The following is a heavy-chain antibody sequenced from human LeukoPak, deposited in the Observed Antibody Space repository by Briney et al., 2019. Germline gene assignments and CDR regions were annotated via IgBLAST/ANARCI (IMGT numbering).Heavy chain of an antibody. CDR1: GYTFTRYD. V-gene: IGHV1-8*01. CDR3: ARGGHHYDSSGYGGYFDY. J-gene: IGHJ4*02. CDR2: MNPNSGNT. D-gene: IGHD3-22*01. Sequence: ASVKVSCKASGYTFTRYDINWVRQATGQGLEWMGWMNPNSGNTGYAQKFQGRVTMTRNTSISTAYMELSSLRSEDTAVYYCARGGHHYDSSGYGGYFDYWGQGTLVTVSS.